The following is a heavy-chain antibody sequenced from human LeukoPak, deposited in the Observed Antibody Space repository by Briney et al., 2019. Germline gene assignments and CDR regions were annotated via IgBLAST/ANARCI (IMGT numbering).Heavy chain of an antibody. J-gene: IGHJ4*02. Sequence: PGRALRLSCAASGFIFSAYVVHWVRQTPGKGLEWVAVISYDGSEKYYAESVKGRFIISRDNSNNTLYLQMNSLRAEDTAVYYCVKDFPAVAMNYYFDYWGQGILVTVSS. CDR3: VKDFPAVAMNYYFDY. D-gene: IGHD6-19*01. CDR2: ISYDGSEK. V-gene: IGHV3-30*18. CDR1: GFIFSAYV.